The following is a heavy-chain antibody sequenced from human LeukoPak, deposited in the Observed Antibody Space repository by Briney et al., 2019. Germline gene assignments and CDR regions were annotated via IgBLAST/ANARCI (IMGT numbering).Heavy chain of an antibody. CDR3: ARLRGAMTPVTSDFDY. CDR2: INRSGST. D-gene: IGHD4-17*01. Sequence: SETLSLTCAVYGGSFSGYYWSWIRQPPGKGLEWIGEINRSGSTNYNPSLKSRVTISVDTSKNQFSLKLSSVTAADTAVYYCARLRGAMTPVTSDFDYWGQGTLVTVSS. V-gene: IGHV4-34*01. J-gene: IGHJ4*02. CDR1: GGSFSGYY.